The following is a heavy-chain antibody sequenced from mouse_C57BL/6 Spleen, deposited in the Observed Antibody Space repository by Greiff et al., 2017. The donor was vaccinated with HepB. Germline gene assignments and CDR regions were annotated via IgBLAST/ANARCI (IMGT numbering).Heavy chain of an antibody. Sequence: VQRVESGAELVKPGASVKMSCKASGYTFTTYPIEWMKQNHGKSLEWIGNFHPYNDDTKYNEKFKGKATLTVEKSSSTVYLELSRLTSDDSAVYYCARRERWLLGWFAYWGQGTLVTVSA. CDR3: ARRERWLLGWFAY. CDR1: GYTFTTYP. V-gene: IGHV1-47*01. CDR2: FHPYNDDT. D-gene: IGHD2-3*01. J-gene: IGHJ3*01.